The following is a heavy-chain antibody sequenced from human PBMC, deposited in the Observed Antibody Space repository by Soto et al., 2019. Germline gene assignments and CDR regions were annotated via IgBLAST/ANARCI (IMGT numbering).Heavy chain of an antibody. CDR3: ASQIYDSDTGPTCQYYFES. Sequence: GESLKISCKGSGYSFAGYWITWVRQKPGKGLEWMGRIDPSDSQTYYSPSFRGHVTISVTKSITTVFLQWRSLRTSDTPMYSCASQIYDSDTGPTCQYYFESWGTGNPGTVAS. D-gene: IGHD3-22*01. J-gene: IGHJ4*02. V-gene: IGHV5-10-1*01. CDR2: IDPSDSQT. CDR1: GYSFAGYW.